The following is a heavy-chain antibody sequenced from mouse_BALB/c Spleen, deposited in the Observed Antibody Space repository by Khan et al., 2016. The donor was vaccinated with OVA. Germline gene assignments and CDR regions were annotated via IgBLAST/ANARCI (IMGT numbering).Heavy chain of an antibody. D-gene: IGHD2-14*01. Sequence: QIQLVQSGPELKKPGETVKISCKASGYTFTNNGMNWVKLAPGKGFNWMGWINTYTGKPAYADDFKGRFAFYLETSASTAYLQINNLKNEDTATYFGARVGYNGTMDYWGQGTSVTVSS. CDR2: INTYTGKP. J-gene: IGHJ4*01. CDR1: GYTFTNNG. CDR3: ARVGYNGTMDY. V-gene: IGHV9-3-1*01.